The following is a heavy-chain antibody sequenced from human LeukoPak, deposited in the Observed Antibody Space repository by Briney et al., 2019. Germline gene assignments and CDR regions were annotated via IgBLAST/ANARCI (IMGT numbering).Heavy chain of an antibody. CDR1: GGTFSSSA. J-gene: IGHJ6*02. CDR2: IIPVLNIT. D-gene: IGHD5-18*01. V-gene: IGHV1-69*04. CDR3: ARDQGLTAPPPYGLDV. Sequence: ASVKVSCKASGGTFSSSAITWVRQAPGQGLEWMGRIIPVLNITTYAQKFQGSVTITADTSTSTVYMELSSLRSEETAVYYCARDQGLTAPPPYGLDVWGQGTTVIVSS.